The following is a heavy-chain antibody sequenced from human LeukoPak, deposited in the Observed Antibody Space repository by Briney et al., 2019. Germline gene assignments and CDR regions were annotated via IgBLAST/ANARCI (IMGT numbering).Heavy chain of an antibody. CDR1: GGSISSYY. CDR3: ARKGGSKVRGVIMDAFDM. CDR2: IYYSGST. J-gene: IGHJ3*02. Sequence: PSETLPLTCTVSGGSISSYYWSWIRQPPGKGLEWIGYIYYSGSTNYNPSLKSRVTISVDTSKNQFSLKLSSVTAADTAVYYCARKGGSKVRGVIMDAFDMWGQGTMVTVSS. V-gene: IGHV4-59*08. D-gene: IGHD3-10*01.